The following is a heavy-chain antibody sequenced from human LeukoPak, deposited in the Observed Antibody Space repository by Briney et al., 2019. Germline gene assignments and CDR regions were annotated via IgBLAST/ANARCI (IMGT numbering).Heavy chain of an antibody. D-gene: IGHD4-11*01. Sequence: PSETLSLTCAVSGDPITSANWWSWVRQSPGKGLEWIGEISHSGATNHNPSLKSRVTMSLDKSKNQLSLRVYSVTAADAAVYYCVRGDDYIFDYWGQGTLVTVSS. CDR1: GDPITSANW. J-gene: IGHJ4*02. CDR2: ISHSGAT. V-gene: IGHV4-4*02. CDR3: VRGDDYIFDY.